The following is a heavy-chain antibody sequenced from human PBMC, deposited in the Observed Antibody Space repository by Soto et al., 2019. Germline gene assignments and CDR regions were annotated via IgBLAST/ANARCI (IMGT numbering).Heavy chain of an antibody. J-gene: IGHJ4*02. CDR3: AKDIDGYNRPVDY. V-gene: IGHV3-23*01. CDR2: IGGSGGST. Sequence: EVQLLESGGGLVQSGGSLRLSCAASGFTFSSYAMSWVRQAPGKGLEWVSAIGGSGGSTYYADSVKGRFTISRDNSKNTLYLQMNSLRAEDTAVYYCAKDIDGYNRPVDYWGQGTLVTVSS. CDR1: GFTFSSYA. D-gene: IGHD5-12*01.